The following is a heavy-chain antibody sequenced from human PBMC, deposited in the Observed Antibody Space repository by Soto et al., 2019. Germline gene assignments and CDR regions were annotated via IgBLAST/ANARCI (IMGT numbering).Heavy chain of an antibody. CDR3: ARDHSSSGLEVYFYYGMDV. V-gene: IGHV1-18*01. CDR1: GYTFTSYG. J-gene: IGHJ6*02. D-gene: IGHD6-13*01. Sequence: QVQLVQSGAEVKKPGASVKVSCKASGYTFTSYGISWVRQAPGQGLEWMGWISAYNGNTNYAQKLHGRVTMTTDTSTSTADMELRSLRSDDTAVYYCARDHSSSGLEVYFYYGMDVWGQGTTVTVSS. CDR2: ISAYNGNT.